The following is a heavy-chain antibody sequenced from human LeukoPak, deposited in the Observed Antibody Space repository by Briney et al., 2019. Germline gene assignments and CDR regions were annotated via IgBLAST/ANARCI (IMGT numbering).Heavy chain of an antibody. D-gene: IGHD6-13*01. CDR1: GFTFSTYA. V-gene: IGHV3-23*01. CDR3: AKATPVQYSSSWYDYYYYGMDV. CDR2: IGGGGRDT. Sequence: GGSLRLSCAASGFTFSTYAMSWVRQAPGKGLEWLSTIGGGGRDTFYADSVKGRFTVSRDNSKNTLYLQMNSLRAEDTAVYYCAKATPVQYSSSWYDYYYYGMDVWGQGTTVTVSS. J-gene: IGHJ6*02.